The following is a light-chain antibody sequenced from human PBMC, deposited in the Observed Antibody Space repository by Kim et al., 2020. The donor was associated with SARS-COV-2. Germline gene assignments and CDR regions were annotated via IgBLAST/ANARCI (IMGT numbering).Light chain of an antibody. J-gene: IGKJ4*01. CDR2: DAS. CDR3: HQRSTWPLT. V-gene: IGKV3-11*01. Sequence: LSPREKATRSSRASQSVSDYLALYPQKPGQPPRLLFYDASNRATGIPARFSGSGSGTDFTLTISSLAPEDFAVYYCHQRSTWPLTFGGGTKVYIK. CDR1: QSVSDY.